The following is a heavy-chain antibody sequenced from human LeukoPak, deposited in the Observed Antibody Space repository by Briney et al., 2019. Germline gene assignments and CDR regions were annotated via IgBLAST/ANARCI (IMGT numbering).Heavy chain of an antibody. CDR3: ARCGVPAAIPLDDYYYGMDV. D-gene: IGHD2-2*02. Sequence: SVKVSCKASGGTFSSYAISWVRQAPGQGLEWMGGIIPIFGTANYAQKFQGRVTITADESMSTAYMELSSLRSEDTAVYYCARCGVPAAIPLDDYYYGMDVWGQGTTVTVSS. J-gene: IGHJ6*02. CDR2: IIPIFGTA. V-gene: IGHV1-69*13. CDR1: GGTFSSYA.